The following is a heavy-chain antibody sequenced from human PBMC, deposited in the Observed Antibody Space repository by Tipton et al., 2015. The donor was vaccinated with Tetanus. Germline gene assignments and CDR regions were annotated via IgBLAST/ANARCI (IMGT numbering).Heavy chain of an antibody. CDR3: AGDRNGLFPGYSPLGLGA. CDR2: ISYDGKNE. V-gene: IGHV3-30*03. Sequence: SLRLSCAGSGFTFSSYGMRWVRQAPGKGLEWVAAISYDGKNEYYADSVKGRFTISRDNSKNTLHLQMNSLRAEDTAVYYCAGDRNGLFPGYSPLGLGARGQGTPVTGSS. J-gene: IGHJ6*02. CDR1: GFTFSSYG. D-gene: IGHD3-9*01.